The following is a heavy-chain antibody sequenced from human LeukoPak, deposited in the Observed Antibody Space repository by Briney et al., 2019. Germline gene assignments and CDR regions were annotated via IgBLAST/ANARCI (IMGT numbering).Heavy chain of an antibody. J-gene: IGHJ3*02. CDR2: IAYDGSNK. V-gene: IGHV3-30*04. Sequence: GRSLRLSCAASGFTFSTYAMHWVRQAPGKGLEWVAVIAYDGSNKYYADSVKGRFTISRDNSKNTLYLQMNSLRAEDTAVYYCARRDIAARLSGSAGAFDIWGQGTMVTVSS. CDR3: ARRDIAARLSGSAGAFDI. CDR1: GFTFSTYA. D-gene: IGHD6-6*01.